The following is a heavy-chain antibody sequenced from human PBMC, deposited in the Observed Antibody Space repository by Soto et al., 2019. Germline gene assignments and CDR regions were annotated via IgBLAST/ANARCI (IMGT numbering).Heavy chain of an antibody. Sequence: PSETLSLTCTVSGASITFGGYSWSWTRQTPGKGLEWIGYINHLETTFYNPSFESRLTLSIDRAKNQFSLKLHSMSAADRAVYFCDRGGGSEFFDYWGQGILVTVCS. V-gene: IGHV4-30-2*01. J-gene: IGHJ4*02. CDR3: DRGGGSEFFDY. D-gene: IGHD1-26*01. CDR2: INHLETT. CDR1: GASITFGGYS.